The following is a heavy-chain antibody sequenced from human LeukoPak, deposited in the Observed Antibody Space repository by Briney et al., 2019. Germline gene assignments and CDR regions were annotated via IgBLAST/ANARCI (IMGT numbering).Heavy chain of an antibody. J-gene: IGHJ5*02. CDR1: GFTFSSYW. CDR2: INSDGSST. Sequence: GGSLRLSCAASGFTFSSYWMHWVRQAPGKGRVWVSRINSDGSSTTYADSVKGRFTISRDNAKNTLYLQMNSLRAEDTAVYYCARDRNWNFLPEFDPWGQGTLVTVSS. V-gene: IGHV3-74*01. CDR3: ARDRNWNFLPEFDP. D-gene: IGHD1-7*01.